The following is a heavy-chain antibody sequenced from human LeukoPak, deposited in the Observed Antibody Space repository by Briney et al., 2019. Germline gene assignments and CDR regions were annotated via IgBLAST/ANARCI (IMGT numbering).Heavy chain of an antibody. V-gene: IGHV4-59*12. J-gene: IGHJ4*02. CDR1: GGSISSYY. Sequence: SETLSLTCTVSGGSISSYYWSWIRQPPGKGLEWIGYIYYSGSTNYNPSLKSRVTISVDTSKNQFSLKLSSVTAADTAVYYCARGGTAAVWFFDYWGQGTLVTVSS. D-gene: IGHD6-13*01. CDR2: IYYSGST. CDR3: ARGGTAAVWFFDY.